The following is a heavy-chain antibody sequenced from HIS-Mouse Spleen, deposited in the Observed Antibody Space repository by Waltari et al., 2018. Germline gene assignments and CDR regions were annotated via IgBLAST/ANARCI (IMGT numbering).Heavy chain of an antibody. CDR2: IYYSGST. D-gene: IGHD6-13*01. V-gene: IGHV4-39*07. CDR1: GGSLSSSSSY. CDR3: AREIPYSSSWYDWYFDL. Sequence: QLQLQESAPGLVKPSETLSLTCTVSGGSLSSSSSYWGGIRQPPGKGLEWIGSIYYSGSTYYNPSLKSRVTISVDTSKNQFSLKLSSVTAADTAVYYCAREIPYSSSWYDWYFDLWGRGTLVTVSS. J-gene: IGHJ2*01.